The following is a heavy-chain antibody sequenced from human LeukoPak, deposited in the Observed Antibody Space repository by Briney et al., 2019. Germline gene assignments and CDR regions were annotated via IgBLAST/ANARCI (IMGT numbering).Heavy chain of an antibody. CDR2: ISSSGSTI. V-gene: IGHV3-48*03. D-gene: IGHD3-3*01. Sequence: PGGSLRLSCAASGFTFSSYEMNWVRQAPGKGLEWVSYISSSGSTIYYADSVEGRFTISRDNAKNSLYLQMNSLRAEDTAVYYCANSPFWSGYSPRDYWGQGTLVTVSS. CDR1: GFTFSSYE. J-gene: IGHJ4*02. CDR3: ANSPFWSGYSPRDY.